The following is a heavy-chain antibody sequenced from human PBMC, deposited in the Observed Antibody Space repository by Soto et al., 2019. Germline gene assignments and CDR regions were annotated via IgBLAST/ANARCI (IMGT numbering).Heavy chain of an antibody. V-gene: IGHV3-48*02. CDR2: ISSSSSTI. D-gene: IGHD3-22*01. Sequence: PGGSLRLSCAASGFTFSSYSMNWVRQAPGKGLEWVSYISSSSSTIYYADSVKGRFTISRDNAKNSLYLQMNSLRDEDTAVYYCARGYDSSGYYQYYFDYWGQGTLVTVSS. CDR3: ARGYDSSGYYQYYFDY. CDR1: GFTFSSYS. J-gene: IGHJ4*02.